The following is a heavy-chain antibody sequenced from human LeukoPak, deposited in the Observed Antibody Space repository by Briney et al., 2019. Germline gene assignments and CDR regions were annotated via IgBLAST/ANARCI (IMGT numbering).Heavy chain of an antibody. CDR1: GFTVSTNC. D-gene: IGHD5-18*01. V-gene: IGHV3-53*04. J-gene: IGHJ4*02. Sequence: GGSLRLSCAASGFTVSTNCMTWVRQAPGKGLEWDSTIYSGGTTYYADSVMGRFTISRHNSRNTLYLQMNSLRAEDTAVYYCARVDTVMAYYFDLWGQGTLVTVSS. CDR2: IYSGGTT. CDR3: ARVDTVMAYYFDL.